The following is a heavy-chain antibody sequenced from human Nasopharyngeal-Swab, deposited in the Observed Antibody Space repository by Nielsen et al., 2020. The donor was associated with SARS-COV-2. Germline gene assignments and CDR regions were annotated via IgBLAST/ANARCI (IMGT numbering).Heavy chain of an antibody. CDR1: GYSFVNHW. Sequence: GESLKISCLASGYSFVNHWIGWVRQKHGKGLEWMGMVYPGNSEVAYSPSFQGQVTISADRSINTAYLQWSSLKASDTAMYFCARRAARDGYNYEVDPWGQGTLVTVSS. CDR2: VYPGNSEV. V-gene: IGHV5-51*01. J-gene: IGHJ5*02. D-gene: IGHD5-24*01. CDR3: ARRAARDGYNYEVDP.